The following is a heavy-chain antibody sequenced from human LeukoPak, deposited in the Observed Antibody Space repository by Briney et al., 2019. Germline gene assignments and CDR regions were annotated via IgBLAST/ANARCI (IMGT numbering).Heavy chain of an antibody. CDR2: IYRGDTT. CDR1: GFTVSSNY. D-gene: IGHD2-15*01. V-gene: IGHV3-66*01. J-gene: IGHJ4*02. CDR3: ARDTPPRPLDY. Sequence: GGSLRLSCAASGFTVSSNYMSWVRQAPGKGLEWVSVIYRGDTTYYADSVKGRFTISRDNSQNTLYLQINSLRAEDTAVYYCARDTPPRPLDYWGQGTLVTVSS.